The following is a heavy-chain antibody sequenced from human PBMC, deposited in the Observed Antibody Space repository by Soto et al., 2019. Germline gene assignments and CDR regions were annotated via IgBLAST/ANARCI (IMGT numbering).Heavy chain of an antibody. V-gene: IGHV1-69*01. CDR1: GGTFSSLG. J-gene: IGHJ4*02. Sequence: QVQLVQSGAEVKRPGSSVKVSCEASGGTFSSLGFTWVRQAPGQGREWMGGIIPISGRTTFAPKFLGRVTITADESTRTTYMELTALTSDDTAIYYCATRGTQGRWLECADYWGQGTLVTVSS. CDR2: IIPISGRT. CDR3: ATRGTQGRWLECADY. D-gene: IGHD5-12*01.